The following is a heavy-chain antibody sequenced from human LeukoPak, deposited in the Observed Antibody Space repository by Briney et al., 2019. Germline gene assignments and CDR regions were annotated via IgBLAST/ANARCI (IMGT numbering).Heavy chain of an antibody. Sequence: WGSLRLSCAASGFTFTSYGIHWVRQAPGKGLEWVAFIRSDGNNKYYADSVKGRFTLSRDNSKNTLYLQMNSLRAEDTAVYYCAKSSDYGADYWGQGTLVTVSS. CDR3: AKSSDYGADY. D-gene: IGHD4-17*01. CDR2: IRSDGNNK. CDR1: GFTFTSYG. V-gene: IGHV3-30*02. J-gene: IGHJ4*02.